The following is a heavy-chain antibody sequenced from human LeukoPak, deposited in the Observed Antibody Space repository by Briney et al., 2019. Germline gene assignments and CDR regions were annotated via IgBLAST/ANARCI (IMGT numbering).Heavy chain of an antibody. D-gene: IGHD6-19*01. CDR1: GFTFSSYG. J-gene: IGHJ4*02. Sequence: GGSLRLSCAASGFTFSSYGMHWVRQAPGKGLEWVAVISYDGSNKYYADSVKGRFTISRDNAKNSLYLQMDSLRAEDTAIYYCARYNSGWNDYWGQGTLVTVSS. CDR3: ARYNSGWNDY. CDR2: ISYDGSNK. V-gene: IGHV3-30*03.